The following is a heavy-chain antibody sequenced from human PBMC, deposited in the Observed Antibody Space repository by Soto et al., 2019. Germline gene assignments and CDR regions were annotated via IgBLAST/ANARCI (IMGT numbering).Heavy chain of an antibody. Sequence: SETLSLTCVVSGASLSTSNWWSWVRQPPGKGLEWIGEIYHTGSASYSPSLKSRLSMSIDKSKNQFSLRLTDVTAADTAKYYCARGPRSGSYSVDGFDVWGQGTVVT. J-gene: IGHJ3*01. CDR3: ARGPRSGSYSVDGFDV. CDR2: IYHTGSA. CDR1: GASLSTSNW. V-gene: IGHV4-4*02. D-gene: IGHD1-26*01.